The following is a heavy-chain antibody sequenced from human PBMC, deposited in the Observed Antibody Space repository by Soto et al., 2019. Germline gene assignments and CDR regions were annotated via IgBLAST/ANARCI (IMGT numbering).Heavy chain of an antibody. J-gene: IGHJ4*02. Sequence: QVQLVQSGGGVVQPGGSMRLSCAATGFIFSRAPMHWVRQATGKGLEWVALISYDGGKQFYEDSVKGRFTISRDNSKDTLYLQLSSLRVDDTAVYYCASPLAAAENYWGQGTLVTVSS. V-gene: IGHV3-30-3*01. D-gene: IGHD6-13*01. CDR2: ISYDGGKQ. CDR1: GFIFSRAP. CDR3: ASPLAAAENY.